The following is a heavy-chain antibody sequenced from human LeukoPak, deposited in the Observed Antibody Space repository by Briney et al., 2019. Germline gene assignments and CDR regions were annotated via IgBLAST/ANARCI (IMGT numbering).Heavy chain of an antibody. Sequence: PVGSLRLSCAASGFTFGSYAMSWVRQAPGKGLEWISAISGSGGNTYYADSVKGRLTISRDNSKNTLFLQMNSLRVEDTAVYYCAKEDPIVSVGFDYWGQGTLVTVTS. CDR1: GFTFGSYA. D-gene: IGHD2-15*01. CDR3: AKEDPIVSVGFDY. V-gene: IGHV3-23*01. CDR2: ISGSGGNT. J-gene: IGHJ4*02.